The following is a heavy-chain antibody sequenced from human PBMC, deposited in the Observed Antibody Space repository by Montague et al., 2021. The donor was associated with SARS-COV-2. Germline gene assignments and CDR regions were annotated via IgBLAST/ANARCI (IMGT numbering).Heavy chain of an antibody. CDR2: IYSGGSST. CDR3: AKTHRYYNRNFDY. Sequence: SLRLSCAASGFTFNSYAMSWVRQAPGKGLEWVSIIYSGGSSTYYADSVKGRFTISRDNSKNTLYLQMNSMTAEDTAVYYCAKTHRYYNRNFDYWGQGTLVTVSS. D-gene: IGHD3-22*01. J-gene: IGHJ4*02. CDR1: GFTFNSYA. V-gene: IGHV3-23*03.